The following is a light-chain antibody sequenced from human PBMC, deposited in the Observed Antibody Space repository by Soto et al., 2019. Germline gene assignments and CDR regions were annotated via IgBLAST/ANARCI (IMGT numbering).Light chain of an antibody. Sequence: DIQMTQSPSSLSASVGDRVTITCRASQDISVYLAWYQQKPGKVPKLLIYSASTLQSGVPSRFSGSGSGTDFTLTISSLQPEDVANYFCQKCNTAPLTFGQGTRLEIK. CDR2: SAS. CDR1: QDISVY. V-gene: IGKV1-27*01. CDR3: QKCNTAPLT. J-gene: IGKJ5*01.